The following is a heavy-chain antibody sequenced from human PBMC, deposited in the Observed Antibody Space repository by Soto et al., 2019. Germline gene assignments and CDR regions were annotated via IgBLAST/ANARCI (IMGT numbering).Heavy chain of an antibody. CDR2: ICYSGNT. V-gene: IGHV4-59*01. CDR1: GGTISKDY. Sequence: SETLSLTCTVSGGTISKDYWTWIRQPPGKGLEWIGYICYSGNTYYNPSLKSRVTISIDTSKTFFSLKLTSVTAADTAVYYCARSIRGQQLTHLGQGTLVTVSS. J-gene: IGHJ4*02. CDR3: ARSIRGQQLTH. D-gene: IGHD6-13*01.